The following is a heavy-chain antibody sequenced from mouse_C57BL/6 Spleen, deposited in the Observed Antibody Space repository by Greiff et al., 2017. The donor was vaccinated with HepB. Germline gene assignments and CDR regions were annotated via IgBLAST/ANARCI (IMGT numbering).Heavy chain of an antibody. CDR2: ISNGGGST. CDR1: GFTFSDYY. D-gene: IGHD1-1*02. CDR3: ARHVVPDWYFDV. V-gene: IGHV5-12*01. Sequence: EVKLMESGGGLVQPGGSLKLSCAASGFTFSDYYMYWVRQTPEKRLEWVAYISNGGGSTYYPDTVKGRFTISRDNAKNTLYLQMSRLKSEDTAMYYCARHVVPDWYFDVWGTGTTVTVSS. J-gene: IGHJ1*03.